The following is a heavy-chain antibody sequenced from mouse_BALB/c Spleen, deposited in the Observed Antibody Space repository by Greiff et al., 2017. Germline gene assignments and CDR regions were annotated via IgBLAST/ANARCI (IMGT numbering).Heavy chain of an antibody. CDR3: ARGDYGSSLYWYFDV. Sequence: VQGVESGAELVRPGTSVKVSCKASGYAFTNYLIEWVKQRPGQGLEWIGVINPGSGGTNYNEKFKGKATLTADKSSSTAYMQLSSLTSDDSAVYFCARGDYGSSLYWYFDVWGAGTTVTVSS. D-gene: IGHD1-1*01. J-gene: IGHJ1*01. CDR1: GYAFTNYL. V-gene: IGHV1-54*01. CDR2: INPGSGGT.